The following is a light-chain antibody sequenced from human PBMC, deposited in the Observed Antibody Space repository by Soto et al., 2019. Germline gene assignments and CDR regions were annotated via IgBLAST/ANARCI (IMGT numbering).Light chain of an antibody. CDR3: CSYAGTYTFEGV. CDR1: SSDVGRYDY. CDR2: DVN. J-gene: IGLJ3*02. Sequence: QSVLTQPRSVSGSPGQSITISCTGTSSDVGRYDYVSWYQQYPGKAPKFIIYDVNKRPSGVADRFSGSKSGNTASLTISGLQAEDEADYYCCSYAGTYTFEGVFGGGTQLTVL. V-gene: IGLV2-11*01.